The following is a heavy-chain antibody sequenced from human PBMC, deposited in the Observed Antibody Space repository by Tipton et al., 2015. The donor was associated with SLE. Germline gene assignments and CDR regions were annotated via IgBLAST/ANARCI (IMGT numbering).Heavy chain of an antibody. V-gene: IGHV4-61*02. CDR2: IYTSGST. CDR3: ARVGADDI. J-gene: IGHJ3*02. D-gene: IGHD3-3*01. CDR1: GGSISSGGYY. Sequence: TLSLTCTVSGGSISSGGYYWSWIRQPAGKGLEWIGRIYTSGSTNYNPSLKSRVTISVDTSKNQFSLKLSSVTAADTAVYYCARVGADDIWGQGTMVTVSS.